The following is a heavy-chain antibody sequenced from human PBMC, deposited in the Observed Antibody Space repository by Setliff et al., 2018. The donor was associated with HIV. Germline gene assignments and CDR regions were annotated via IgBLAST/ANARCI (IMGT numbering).Heavy chain of an antibody. V-gene: IGHV3-30-3*01. CDR3: ARDGAGHRYMDF. CDR1: GFTFSSYV. CDR2: MSTGGGIK. J-gene: IGHJ6*03. Sequence: PGGSLRLSCAATGFTFSSYVLHWVRQAPGKGLEWVAVMSTGGGIKICADSVKGRFTISRDNSRNTLFLQMNNLRPEDTAVYYCARDGAGHRYMDFWGKGTTVTVSS. D-gene: IGHD3-16*01.